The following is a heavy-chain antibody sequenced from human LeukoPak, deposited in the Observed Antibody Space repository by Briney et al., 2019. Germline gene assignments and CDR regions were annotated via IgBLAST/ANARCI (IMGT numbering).Heavy chain of an antibody. D-gene: IGHD6-13*01. Sequence: SETLSLTCAVYGGSFSGYYWSWIRQPPGKGLEWIWEINHSGSTNYNPSLKSRVTISVDTSKNQFSLKLSSVTAADTAVYYCARDGVPGIAAAGTIGLDPWGQGTLVTVSS. CDR1: GGSFSGYY. CDR2: INHSGST. V-gene: IGHV4-34*01. CDR3: ARDGVPGIAAAGTIGLDP. J-gene: IGHJ5*02.